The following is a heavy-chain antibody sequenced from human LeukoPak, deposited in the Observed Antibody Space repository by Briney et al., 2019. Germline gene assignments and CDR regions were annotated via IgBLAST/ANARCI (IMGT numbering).Heavy chain of an antibody. V-gene: IGHV1-69*04. CDR1: GGTFSSYA. CDR3: ARLSQRGYRGYSGY. J-gene: IGHJ4*02. D-gene: IGHD5-12*01. CDR2: IIPILGIA. Sequence: ASVKVSCKASGGTFSSYAISWVRQAPGQGLEWMGRIIPILGIANYAQKFQGRVTITADKSTSTAYMELSSLRSDDTAVYYCARLSQRGYRGYSGYWGRETLVPVP.